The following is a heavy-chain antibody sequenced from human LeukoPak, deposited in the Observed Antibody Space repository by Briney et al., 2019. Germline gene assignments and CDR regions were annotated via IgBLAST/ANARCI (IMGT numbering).Heavy chain of an antibody. CDR2: ITSSSTYT. CDR3: ARDPYNGNYGDFYYYYMDV. J-gene: IGHJ6*03. D-gene: IGHD1-26*01. V-gene: IGHV3-21*01. CDR1: GFTFNTYN. Sequence: GGSLRLSCAASGFTFNTYNMNWVRQAPGKGLAWVSSITSSSTYTFYADSVKGRFTISRDNAKNSLYLQMNSLRDEDTAIYYCARDPYNGNYGDFYYYYMDVWGKGTTVTISS.